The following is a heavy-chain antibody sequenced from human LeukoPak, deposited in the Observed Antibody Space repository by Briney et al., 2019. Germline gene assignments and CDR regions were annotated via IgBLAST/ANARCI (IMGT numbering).Heavy chain of an antibody. CDR1: GFTFSSYA. D-gene: IGHD3-3*01. J-gene: IGHJ6*03. V-gene: IGHV3-64*01. Sequence: GGSLRLSCAASGFTFSSYAMHWVRQAPGKGLEYVSAISSNGGSTYYANSVKGRFTISRDNSKNTLYLQMGSLRAEDMAVYYCARDYSGVLRFLEWLPLYYMDVWGKGTTVTVSS. CDR2: ISSNGGST. CDR3: ARDYSGVLRFLEWLPLYYMDV.